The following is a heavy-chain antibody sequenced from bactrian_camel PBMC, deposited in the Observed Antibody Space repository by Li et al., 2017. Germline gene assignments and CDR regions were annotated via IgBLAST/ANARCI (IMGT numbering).Heavy chain of an antibody. D-gene: IGHD2*01. CDR1: GVTYNIYC. CDR3: AADLPERPDAPRELRGPCRERKYSH. CDR2: IIDSDGST. J-gene: IGHJ4*01. Sequence: DVQLVESGGGSVDAGGSLRLSCVASGVTYNIYCMGWFRQPPGKEREGVAIIDSDGSTGYADSVKGRFTISKDNAKNTLYLQMNSLKPEDTAMYYCAADLPERPDAPRELRGPCRERKYSHCGQGTQVTVS. V-gene: IGHV3S44*01.